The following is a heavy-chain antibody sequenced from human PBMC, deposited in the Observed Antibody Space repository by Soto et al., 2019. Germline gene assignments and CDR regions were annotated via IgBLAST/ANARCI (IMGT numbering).Heavy chain of an antibody. D-gene: IGHD1-26*01. J-gene: IGHJ5*02. CDR1: GFTFSSYA. CDR2: ISGSGGST. V-gene: IGHV3-23*01. Sequence: EVQLLESGGGLVQPGGSLRLSCAASGFTFSSYAMSWVRQALGKGLEWVSAISGSGGSTYYADSVKGRFAISRDNSKNTLYLQMNSLRAEDTAVYYCAKARSIWSLSCFDPWGQGTLLTVSS. CDR3: AKARSIWSLSCFDP.